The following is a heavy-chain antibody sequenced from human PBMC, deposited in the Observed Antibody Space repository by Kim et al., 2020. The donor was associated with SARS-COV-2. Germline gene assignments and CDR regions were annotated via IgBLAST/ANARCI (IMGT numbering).Heavy chain of an antibody. V-gene: IGHV3-15*01. CDR2: IKSKTDGGTT. D-gene: IGHD6-19*01. Sequence: GGSLRLSCAASGFTFSNAWMSWVRQAPGKGLEWVGRIKSKTDGGTTDYAAPVKGRFTISRDDSKNALYLQMNSLKTEDTAVYYCTTDIRIAVAVDYWGQGTLVTVSS. J-gene: IGHJ4*02. CDR1: GFTFSNAW. CDR3: TTDIRIAVAVDY.